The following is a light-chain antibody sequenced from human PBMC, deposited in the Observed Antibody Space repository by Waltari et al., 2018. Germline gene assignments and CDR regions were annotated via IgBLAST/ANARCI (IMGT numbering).Light chain of an antibody. J-gene: IGLJ3*02. CDR3: GSYVGSNTDWV. CDR2: DIN. Sequence: QSALTQPRSVSGSPGQSVTISCTGTSNDVGGYNYVSWYQQHPDKAPKLIIYDINKRPSGVPDRFSGSKSGNTASLTISGLQAEDEADYYCGSYVGSNTDWVFGGGTKLTVL. V-gene: IGLV2-11*01. CDR1: SNDVGGYNY.